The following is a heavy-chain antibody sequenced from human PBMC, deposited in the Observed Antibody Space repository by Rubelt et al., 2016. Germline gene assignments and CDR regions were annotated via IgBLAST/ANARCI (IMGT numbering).Heavy chain of an antibody. Sequence: QVQLQQWGAGLLKPSETLSLTCAVYGGSFNNYYWFWIRQPPGKGLEWIGEVNHNGNTNYNPSLKSRLTISVDTSKNQFSLKLTSVTATDTAVYYCAGHESAGSSWPFDDWGQGTQVTVSS. CDR1: GGSFNNYY. J-gene: IGHJ4*02. CDR3: AGHESAGSSWPFDD. V-gene: IGHV4-34*01. D-gene: IGHD6-13*01. CDR2: VNHNGNT.